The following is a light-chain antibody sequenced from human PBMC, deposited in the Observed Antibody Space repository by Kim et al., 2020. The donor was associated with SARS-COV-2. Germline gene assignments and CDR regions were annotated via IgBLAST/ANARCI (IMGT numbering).Light chain of an antibody. CDR3: GTWDSSLSAGV. Sequence: GQKVTISCSGTSSNIGNNYVSWYQQLPGTAPKLLIYDNNKRPSGIPDRFSGSKSGTSATLGITGLQTGAEADYYCGTWDSSLSAGVFGGGTKLTVL. V-gene: IGLV1-51*01. CDR2: DNN. J-gene: IGLJ3*02. CDR1: SSNIGNNY.